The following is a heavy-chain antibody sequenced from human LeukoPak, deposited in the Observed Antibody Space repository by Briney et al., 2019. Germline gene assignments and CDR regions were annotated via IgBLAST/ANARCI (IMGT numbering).Heavy chain of an antibody. V-gene: IGHV4-59*12. Sequence: SETLSLTCTVSGGSITGYYWTWIRQPPGKGLEWIGYVYYSGDTEYNPSLQSRVTISVDTSKNEFSLKVRSVTAADTAVYFCARTHCEGDCFSAIRYWGQGTPVTVSS. CDR2: VYYSGDT. CDR1: GGSITGYY. D-gene: IGHD2-21*02. J-gene: IGHJ4*02. CDR3: ARTHCEGDCFSAIRY.